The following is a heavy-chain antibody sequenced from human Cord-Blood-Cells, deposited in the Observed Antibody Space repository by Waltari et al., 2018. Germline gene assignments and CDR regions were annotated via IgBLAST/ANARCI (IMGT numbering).Heavy chain of an antibody. J-gene: IGHJ3*02. CDR1: GGTFSSYA. V-gene: IGHV1-69*06. CDR3: ARARNSGSYLYDAFDI. CDR2: IIPIFGTA. D-gene: IGHD1-26*01. Sequence: QVQLVQSGAEVKKPGSSVKVSCKASGGTFSSYAISWVRQAPGQGLEWMGEIIPIFGTANYAQKFQGRVTSSADKATSTAYMELSSLRSEDTAVYYCARARNSGSYLYDAFDIWGQGTMVTVSS.